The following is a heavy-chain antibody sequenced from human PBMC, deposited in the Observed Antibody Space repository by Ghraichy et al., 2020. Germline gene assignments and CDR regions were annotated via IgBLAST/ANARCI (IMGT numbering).Heavy chain of an antibody. CDR1: GFTFSSYA. V-gene: IGHV3-23*01. J-gene: IGHJ4*02. Sequence: RLSCAASGFTFSSYAMSWVRQAPGQGLEWVSAISGSGGSTYYADSVKGRFTISRDNSKNTLYLQMNSLRAEDTAVYYCAKRQMATRPPEDYWGQGTLVTVSS. CDR2: ISGSGGST. D-gene: IGHD5-24*01. CDR3: AKRQMATRPPEDY.